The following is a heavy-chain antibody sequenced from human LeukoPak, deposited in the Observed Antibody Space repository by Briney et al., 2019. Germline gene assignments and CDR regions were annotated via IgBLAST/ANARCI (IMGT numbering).Heavy chain of an antibody. CDR1: GFTFDDYA. V-gene: IGHV3-43D*03. CDR2: ISWDGGST. D-gene: IGHD3-16*02. J-gene: IGHJ4*02. Sequence: GGSLRLSCAASGFTFDDYAMHWVRQAPGKGLEWVSLISWDGGSTYYADSVKGRFTISRNNSKNSLYLQMNSLRAEDTALYYCAKGPVRGSYRYGYFDYWGQGTLVTVSS. CDR3: AKGPVRGSYRYGYFDY.